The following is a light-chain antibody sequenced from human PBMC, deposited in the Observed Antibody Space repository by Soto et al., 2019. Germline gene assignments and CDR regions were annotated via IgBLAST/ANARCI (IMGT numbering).Light chain of an antibody. CDR2: GAS. CDR1: EGVSSSS. CDR3: QQYGSSPIT. J-gene: IGKJ5*01. V-gene: IGKV3-20*01. Sequence: EIVLTQSPGTLSLSPGERATLSCRASEGVSSSSLAWYQQRSGQAPRLVMSGASDRATGIPDRFSGSGSGTDFILTISRLEPEDFAVYYCQQYGSSPITFGQGTRLEIK.